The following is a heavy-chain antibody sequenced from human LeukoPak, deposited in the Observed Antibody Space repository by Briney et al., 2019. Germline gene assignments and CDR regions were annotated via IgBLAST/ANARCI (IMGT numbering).Heavy chain of an antibody. J-gene: IGHJ6*03. Sequence: NPSQTLSLTCTVSGGSISSGSYYWGWIRQPAGKGLEWIGRIYTSGSTNYNPSLKSRVTISVDTSKNQFPLKLSSVTAADTAVYYCARGERQYQLLWDFYYYYMDVWGKGTTVTVSS. D-gene: IGHD2-2*01. CDR1: GGSISSGSYY. CDR2: IYTSGST. CDR3: ARGERQYQLLWDFYYYYMDV. V-gene: IGHV4-61*02.